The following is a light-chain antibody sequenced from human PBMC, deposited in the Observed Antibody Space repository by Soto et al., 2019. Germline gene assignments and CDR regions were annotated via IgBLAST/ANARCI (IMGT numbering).Light chain of an antibody. CDR1: SSDVGGYNY. V-gene: IGLV2-14*01. CDR3: TSYTSSSLYV. Sequence: QSVLTQPASVSGSPGQSITISCTGTSSDVGGYNYVSWYQQLPGKAPKLMIYDVSDRPSGVSNRFSGSKSGNTASLPISGLQAEDEADYYCTSYTSSSLYVLGTGTKLSVL. J-gene: IGLJ1*01. CDR2: DVS.